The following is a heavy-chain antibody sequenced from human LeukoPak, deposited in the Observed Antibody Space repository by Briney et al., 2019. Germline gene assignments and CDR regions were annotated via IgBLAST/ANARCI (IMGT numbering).Heavy chain of an antibody. V-gene: IGHV1-69*06. CDR1: GGTFINYA. CDR3: ARDRWPVTRIHYYYNMDV. Sequence: SVKVSCKASGGTFINYAISWVRQAPGQGLEWMGGIIPIFGTANYAQKFQGRVTITADKSTSIVYMELSSLRSDDTAVYYCARDRWPVTRIHYYYNMDVWGKGTTVTVSS. J-gene: IGHJ6*03. CDR2: IIPIFGTA. D-gene: IGHD4-17*01.